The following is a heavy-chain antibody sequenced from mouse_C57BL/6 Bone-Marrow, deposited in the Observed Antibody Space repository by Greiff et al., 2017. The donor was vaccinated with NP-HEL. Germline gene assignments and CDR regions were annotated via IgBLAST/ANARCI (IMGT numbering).Heavy chain of an antibody. CDR2: ISNGGGST. D-gene: IGHD2-4*01. CDR3: ARPGLRTWFAY. CDR1: GFTFSDYY. Sequence: EVKLVESGGGLVQPGGSLKLSCAASGFTFSDYYMYWVRQTPEKRLEWVAYISNGGGSTYYPDTVKGRFTISRDKAKNTLYLQMSRLKSEDTAMYYSARPGLRTWFAYWGQGTLVTVSA. J-gene: IGHJ3*01. V-gene: IGHV5-12*01.